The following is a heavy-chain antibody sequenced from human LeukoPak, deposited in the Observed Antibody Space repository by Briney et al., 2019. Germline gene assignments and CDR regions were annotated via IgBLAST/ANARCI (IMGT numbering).Heavy chain of an antibody. CDR3: ARGLYGSGRYYDLPSDY. Sequence: PSGTLCLSCAASGFTFDDYGMSWVRQGPGKERVGWTGINWNGGSTGYADPVKGRFTICRYNAKNSLYLQMNSLRAEETALYYCARGLYGSGRYYDLPSDYWGERTLVTVSS. J-gene: IGHJ4*02. V-gene: IGHV3-20*04. CDR2: INWNGGST. D-gene: IGHD3-10*01. CDR1: GFTFDDYG.